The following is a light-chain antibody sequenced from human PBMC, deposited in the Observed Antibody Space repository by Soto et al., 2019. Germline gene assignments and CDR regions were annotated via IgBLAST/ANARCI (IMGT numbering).Light chain of an antibody. CDR3: HSRA. V-gene: IGKV1-5*01. CDR2: DAS. CDR1: PTISKW. J-gene: IGKJ5*01. Sequence: DIQLAQTPSTLSASVGDEVTITCRASPTISKWLAWYQQKPGRAPKLLIYDASTLESGVPSRFSGSGSETEFTLTISRLQPDDFATYFCHSRAFGQGTRLEI.